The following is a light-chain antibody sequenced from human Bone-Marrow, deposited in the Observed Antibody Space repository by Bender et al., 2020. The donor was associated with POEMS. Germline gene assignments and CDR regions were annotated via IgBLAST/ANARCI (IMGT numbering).Light chain of an antibody. CDR3: NSFTSRHTWV. J-gene: IGLJ3*02. CDR1: SSNTGADSF. CDR2: GNS. Sequence: QYVLTQPPSVSGVPGQRVTISCTGSSSNTGADSFVQWYQQLPGTAPKLLIYGNSNRPSGVSNRFSGSKSGSTASLTISGLQAEDEADYYCNSFTSRHTWVFGGGTKLTVL. V-gene: IGLV1-40*01.